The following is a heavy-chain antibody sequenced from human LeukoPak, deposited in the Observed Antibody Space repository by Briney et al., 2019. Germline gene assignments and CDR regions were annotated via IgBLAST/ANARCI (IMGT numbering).Heavy chain of an antibody. CDR1: GCTFSSYS. CDR3: ARDRGTKFPYYFDY. D-gene: IGHD2-2*01. J-gene: IGHJ4*02. Sequence: GGSLRLSCAASGCTFSSYSMNWVRQAPGKGLEWVSSISSSSSYIYYADSVKGRFTISRDNAKNSLYLQMNSLRAEDTAVYYCARDRGTKFPYYFDYWGQGTLVTVSS. CDR2: ISSSSSYI. V-gene: IGHV3-21*01.